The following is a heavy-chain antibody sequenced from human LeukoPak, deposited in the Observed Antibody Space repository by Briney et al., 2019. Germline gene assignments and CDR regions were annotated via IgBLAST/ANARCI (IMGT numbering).Heavy chain of an antibody. Sequence: SETLSLTCAVYGGSFSGYYWSWIRQPPGKGLEWIGEINHSGSTNYNPSLKSRVTILVDTSKNQFSLKLSSLTAADTAFYYCARDRTEPQLGAFDIWDQGTTVTVSS. J-gene: IGHJ3*02. CDR1: GGSFSGYY. CDR2: INHSGST. CDR3: ARDRTEPQLGAFDI. V-gene: IGHV4-34*01. D-gene: IGHD1-1*01.